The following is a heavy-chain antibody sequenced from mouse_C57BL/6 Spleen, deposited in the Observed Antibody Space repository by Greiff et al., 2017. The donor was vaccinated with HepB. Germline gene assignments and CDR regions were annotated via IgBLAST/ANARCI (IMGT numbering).Heavy chain of an antibody. CDR3: TNPSYYYGSTN. D-gene: IGHD1-1*01. J-gene: IGHJ2*01. CDR1: GYTFTDYE. V-gene: IGHV1-15*01. Sequence: QVQLQQSGAELVRPGASVTLSCKASGYTFTDYEMHWVKQTPVHGLEWIGAIDPETGGTAYNQKFKGKAILTADKSSSTAYMELRSLTSEDSAVYYCTNPSYYYGSTNWGQGTTLTVSS. CDR2: IDPETGGT.